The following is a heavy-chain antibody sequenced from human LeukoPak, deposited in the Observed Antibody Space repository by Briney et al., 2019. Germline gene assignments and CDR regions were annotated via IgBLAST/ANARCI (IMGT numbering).Heavy chain of an antibody. CDR3: ATDITIFGVAPTDAFDI. CDR1: GGSISSSSYY. Sequence: SETLSLTCTVSGGSISSSSYYWGWIRQPPGKGLEWIGSIYDSGTTFYSPSLKSRVTISLDTSKNQLSLKLSSVTAADTAVYYCATDITIFGVAPTDAFDIWGQGTMVTVSS. CDR2: IYDSGTT. V-gene: IGHV4-39*07. D-gene: IGHD3-3*01. J-gene: IGHJ3*02.